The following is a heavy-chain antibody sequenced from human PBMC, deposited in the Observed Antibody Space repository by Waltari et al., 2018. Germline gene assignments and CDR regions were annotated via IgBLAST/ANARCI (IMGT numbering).Heavy chain of an antibody. CDR3: ATPTASDYYYGMDV. CDR1: GGSITRSTYH. Sequence: QLQLQESGPGLVKPSETLSLTCTVPGGSITRSTYHWGWNRQPPGKGLEWIGSIYYSGSTYYNPSLKSRVTISVDTSKNQFALKLSSVTAADTAVYYCATPTASDYYYGMDVWGQGTTVTVSS. CDR2: IYYSGST. J-gene: IGHJ6*02. V-gene: IGHV4-39*01. D-gene: IGHD2-21*02.